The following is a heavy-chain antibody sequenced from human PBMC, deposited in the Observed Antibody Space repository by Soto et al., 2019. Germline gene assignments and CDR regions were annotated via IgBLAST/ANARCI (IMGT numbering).Heavy chain of an antibody. CDR3: ARGRPPSSGGNFDS. CDR2: INQNEGEK. D-gene: IGHD3-10*01. CDR1: GFTFRNYW. Sequence: EVHLAESGGGLVQPGGSLRVSCTASGFTFRNYWMTWVRQAPGKGLEWVANINQNEGEKYYVDSVKGPFTISRDNAYNSLYLEMDNLRVDDSAVYFCARGRPPSSGGNFDSWGKGTLVSVSS. J-gene: IGHJ4*02. V-gene: IGHV3-7*01.